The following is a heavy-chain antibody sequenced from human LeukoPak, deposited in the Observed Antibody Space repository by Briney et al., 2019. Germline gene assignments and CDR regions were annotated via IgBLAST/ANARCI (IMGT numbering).Heavy chain of an antibody. D-gene: IGHD1-1*01. CDR1: GFSLTTSPVG. V-gene: IGHV2-5*02. CDR3: AHRFPIGGSWNEAIFDF. J-gene: IGHJ4*02. Sequence: SGPTLVNPTQTLKLTFTFSGFSLTTSPVGVGWIRQTPGKAREWLAVSYCDDDKRYSLSLRSRLTITKAPSNNHVVLPMRNMDPADTATYFCAHRFPIGGSWNEAIFDFWGQGILVTVSS. CDR2: SYCDDDK.